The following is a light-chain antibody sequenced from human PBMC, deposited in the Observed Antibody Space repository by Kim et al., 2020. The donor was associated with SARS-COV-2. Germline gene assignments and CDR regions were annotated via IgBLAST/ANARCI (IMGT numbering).Light chain of an antibody. J-gene: IGKJ1*01. CDR1: ESISIW. Sequence: SSFIGDTVTITCRASESISIWLAWYQQKPGKAPKLLIHQASNLQTGVPSRFSGSGSGTEFTLTINRLQSSDFADYYCQQYHTQSTFGPGTKVDIK. CDR3: QQYHTQST. V-gene: IGKV1-5*03. CDR2: QAS.